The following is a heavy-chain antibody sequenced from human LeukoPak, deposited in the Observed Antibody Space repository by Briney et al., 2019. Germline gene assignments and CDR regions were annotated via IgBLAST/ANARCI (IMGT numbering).Heavy chain of an antibody. J-gene: IGHJ6*03. Sequence: PGGSLRLSCAASRFTFSSYSMNWVRQAPGKGLEWVSSISSSSSYIYYADSVKGRFTISRDNAKNSLYLQMNSLRAEDTAVYYCARGLDRGNYYYMDVWGKGTTVIVSS. D-gene: IGHD3/OR15-3a*01. CDR2: ISSSSSYI. CDR1: RFTFSSYS. CDR3: ARGLDRGNYYYMDV. V-gene: IGHV3-21*04.